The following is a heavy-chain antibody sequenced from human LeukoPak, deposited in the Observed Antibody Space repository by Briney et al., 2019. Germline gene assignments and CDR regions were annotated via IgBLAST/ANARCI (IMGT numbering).Heavy chain of an antibody. V-gene: IGHV3-21*04. CDR2: ISRSSTYI. CDR1: GFTFSSYA. D-gene: IGHD3-22*01. CDR3: ARPYYYDSSGYPY. Sequence: GGSLRLSCAASGFTFSSYAMSWVRQAPGKGLEWVSSISRSSTYIYYADSVKGRFTISRDNAKNSLYLQMNSLRAEDTALYYCARPYYYDSSGYPYWGQGTLVTVSS. J-gene: IGHJ4*02.